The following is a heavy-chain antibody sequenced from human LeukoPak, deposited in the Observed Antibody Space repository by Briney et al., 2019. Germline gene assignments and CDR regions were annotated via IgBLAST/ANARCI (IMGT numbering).Heavy chain of an antibody. CDR2: IKSKTDGGTT. CDR1: GCTFSNAW. V-gene: IGHV3-15*01. CDR3: TTDGTKYYDYVWGSYPTFI. Sequence: GGSLRLSCAASGCTFSNAWMSWVRQAPEKGLEWVGRIKSKTDGGTTDYAAPVKGRFTISRDDSKNTLYLQMNSLKTEDTAVYYCTTDGTKYYDYVWGSYPTFIWGQGTLVTVSS. J-gene: IGHJ4*02. D-gene: IGHD3-16*02.